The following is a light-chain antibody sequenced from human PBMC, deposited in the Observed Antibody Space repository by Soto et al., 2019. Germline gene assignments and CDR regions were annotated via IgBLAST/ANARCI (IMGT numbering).Light chain of an antibody. V-gene: IGKV3-20*01. CDR2: GAS. J-gene: IGKJ1*01. CDR1: QSISSNY. Sequence: EIVLTQSPGTLSMSPGERATLSCRASQSISSNYLTWYQQKPCQAPRLLIYGASSRDTGIPDRFSGSGSGTDFTLTISRLEAEDFAVYYCQQYGSSPRTFGQGTKVEFK. CDR3: QQYGSSPRT.